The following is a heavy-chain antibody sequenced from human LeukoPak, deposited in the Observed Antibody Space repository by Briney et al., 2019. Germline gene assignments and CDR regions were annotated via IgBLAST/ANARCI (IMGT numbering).Heavy chain of an antibody. D-gene: IGHD7-27*01. CDR2: IYYSGST. Sequence: SETLSLTCTVSGGSISSYDWSWIRQPPGKGLEWIGYIYYSGSTNYNPSLKSRVTISVDTSKNQFSLKLSSVTAADTAVYYCARGGLGTPSDAFDIWGQGTMVTVSS. J-gene: IGHJ3*02. CDR1: GGSISSYD. V-gene: IGHV4-59*01. CDR3: ARGGLGTPSDAFDI.